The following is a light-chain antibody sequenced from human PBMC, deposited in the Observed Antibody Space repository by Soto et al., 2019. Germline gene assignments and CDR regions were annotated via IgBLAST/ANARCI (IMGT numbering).Light chain of an antibody. CDR2: VNSDGSH. Sequence: QAVLTQSPSASASLGASVKLTCTLSSGHSSYTIAWHQQQPEKGPRYLMKVNSDGSHTKGDGIPDRFSGSSSGAERYLTISGLQSEDEADYYCRTWGTALGVVFGGGTKLTVL. CDR1: SGHSSYT. CDR3: RTWGTALGVV. V-gene: IGLV4-69*01. J-gene: IGLJ2*01.